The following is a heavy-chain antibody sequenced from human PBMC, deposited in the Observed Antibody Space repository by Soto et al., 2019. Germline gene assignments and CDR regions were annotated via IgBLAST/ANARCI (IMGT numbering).Heavy chain of an antibody. J-gene: IGHJ6*02. D-gene: IGHD6-13*01. CDR3: AKVSSSWFAREPDYYYVMDV. CDR1: GFTFSSYA. V-gene: IGHV3-23*01. CDR2: ISGSGGST. Sequence: PGGSLRLSCAASGFTFSSYAMSWVRQAPGKGLEWVSAISGSGGSTYYADSVKGRFTISRDNSKNTLYLQMNSLRAEDTAVYYFAKVSSSWFAREPDYYYVMDVWGQGTTVTVSS.